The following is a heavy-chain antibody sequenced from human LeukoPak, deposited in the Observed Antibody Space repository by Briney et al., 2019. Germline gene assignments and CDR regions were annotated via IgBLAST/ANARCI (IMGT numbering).Heavy chain of an antibody. CDR1: GLTFSSYW. V-gene: IGHV3-74*01. J-gene: IGHJ3*02. CDR2: INSDGSSA. CDR3: ARRRPGFFAFDI. Sequence: GGSRRFSGEASGLTFSSYWMPWFRKGPGKGLVWVSRINSDGSSANYADSVKGGFTISRDNAKNTLYLQMNSLRAEDTAVYYCARRRPGFFAFDIWGQGTMVTVSS.